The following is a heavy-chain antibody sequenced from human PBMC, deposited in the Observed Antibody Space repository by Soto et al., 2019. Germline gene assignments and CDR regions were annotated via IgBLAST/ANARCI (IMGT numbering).Heavy chain of an antibody. Sequence: ASLQISCEGSGYNFAGYWIAWVRQMPGKGLELMGIIYPSDSDTRYRPSFQGQVTISADKSISSAYLQWSSLRASDPAMYYCARGRVSTITVDSWGQGTPATV. J-gene: IGHJ4*02. V-gene: IGHV5-51*01. CDR1: GYNFAGYW. CDR2: IYPSDSDT. D-gene: IGHD1-1*01. CDR3: ARGRVSTITVDS.